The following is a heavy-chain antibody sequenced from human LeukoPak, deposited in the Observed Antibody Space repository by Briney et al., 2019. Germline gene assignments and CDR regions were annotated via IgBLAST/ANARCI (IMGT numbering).Heavy chain of an antibody. CDR2: IIPIFGTA. Sequence: SVKVSCKASGGTFSSYAISWVRQAPGQGLEWMGGIIPIFGTANYAQKFQGRVTITADESTSTVYMELSSLRSEDTAVYYCARGVGVVPAASSDYWGQGTLVTVSS. V-gene: IGHV1-69*13. D-gene: IGHD2-2*01. CDR1: GGTFSSYA. CDR3: ARGVGVVPAASSDY. J-gene: IGHJ4*02.